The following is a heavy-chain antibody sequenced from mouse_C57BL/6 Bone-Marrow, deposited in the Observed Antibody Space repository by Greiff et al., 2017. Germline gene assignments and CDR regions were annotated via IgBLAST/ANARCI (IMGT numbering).Heavy chain of an antibody. CDR3: ARDDYVDWYFDV. J-gene: IGHJ1*03. V-gene: IGHV1-55*01. Sequence: QVQLQQSGAELVKPGASVKMSCKASGYTFTSYWITWVKQIPGQGLEWIGDIYPGRGSTNYNEMFKSKATLTVDTSSRTAYMQLSSLTSEDAAVYYCARDDYVDWYFDVWGTGTTVTVSS. CDR2: IYPGRGST. D-gene: IGHD2-4*01. CDR1: GYTFTSYW.